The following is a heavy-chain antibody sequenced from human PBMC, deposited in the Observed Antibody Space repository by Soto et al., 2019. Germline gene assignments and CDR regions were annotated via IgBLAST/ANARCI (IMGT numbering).Heavy chain of an antibody. Sequence: SETLSLTCTVSGGSISSSSHYWAWIRQPPGKGLEWIGSIYYSGSTYYNPPLKSRITISVDTSKNQFSLKLSSVTAADTAVYYCARFVYGDYISDNWFDPWGQGTLVTVSS. CDR3: ARFVYGDYISDNWFDP. CDR2: IYYSGST. J-gene: IGHJ5*02. CDR1: GGSISSSSHY. V-gene: IGHV4-39*01. D-gene: IGHD4-17*01.